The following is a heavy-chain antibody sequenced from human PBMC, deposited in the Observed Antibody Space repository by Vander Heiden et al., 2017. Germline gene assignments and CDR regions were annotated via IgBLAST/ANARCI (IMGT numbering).Heavy chain of an antibody. CDR3: GVGDSLHY. V-gene: IGHV3-23*01. D-gene: IGHD2-21*02. CDR2: ISGNGGTT. J-gene: IGHJ4*02. Sequence: EVQLLESGGGLVQPGGSLRLSCAASGFTFSSYGMNWVRQAPGKGLEWVSVISGNGGTTFDADSVKGRFTISRDNSRNTVSLQMNTLRAEDTAVYYCGVGDSLHYWGQGALVTVSS. CDR1: GFTFSSYG.